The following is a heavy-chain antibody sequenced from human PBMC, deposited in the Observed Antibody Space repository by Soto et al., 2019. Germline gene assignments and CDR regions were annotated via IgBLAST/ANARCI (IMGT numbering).Heavy chain of an antibody. J-gene: IGHJ5*02. V-gene: IGHV1-2*06. CDR1: GYTFTGNY. CDR3: ARDPEVPYNWFDP. Sequence: ASVKVSCKASGYTFTGNYMHWVRQAPGQGLEWMGRINPNSGGTNYAQKFQGRVTMTSDTSITTVYMELNRLISDDTALYYCARDPEVPYNWFDPWGQGTLVTVSS. CDR2: INPNSGGT.